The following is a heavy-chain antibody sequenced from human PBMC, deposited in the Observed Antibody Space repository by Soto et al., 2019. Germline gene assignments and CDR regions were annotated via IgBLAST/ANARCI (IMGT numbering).Heavy chain of an antibody. CDR2: IYSGGST. D-gene: IGHD6-6*01. V-gene: IGHV3-66*01. J-gene: IGHJ4*02. CDR3: ARTVYSSSYYCDY. Sequence: GGSLGLSCAASGFTVSTNYMSCVRQAPGRGLEWVSIIYSGGSTYYADSVEGRFTISRDNSKNTLYLQMNNLRAEDTAVYHCARTVYSSSYYCDYWGQGTLVTVSS. CDR1: GFTVSTNY.